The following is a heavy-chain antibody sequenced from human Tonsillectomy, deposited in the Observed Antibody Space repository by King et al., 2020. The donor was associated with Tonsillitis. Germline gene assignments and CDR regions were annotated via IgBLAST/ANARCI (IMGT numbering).Heavy chain of an antibody. J-gene: IGHJ2*01. CDR3: ARDRRYYDSSGYYSYWYFDL. Sequence: QVQLQESGPGLVKPSQTLSLTCTVSGGSISSGGYYWSWIRQHPGKGLEWIGYIYYSGSTYYNPSLKSRVTITVETSKNQFSLKLSPVTAADTAGYYCARDRRYYDSSGYYSYWYFDLWGRGTLVTVSS. CDR1: GGSISSGGYY. CDR2: IYYSGST. D-gene: IGHD3-22*01. V-gene: IGHV4-31*03.